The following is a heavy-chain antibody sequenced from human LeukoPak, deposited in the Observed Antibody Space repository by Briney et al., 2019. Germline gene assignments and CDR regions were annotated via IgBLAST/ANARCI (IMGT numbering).Heavy chain of an antibody. J-gene: IGHJ3*02. CDR2: ITRVSTYT. CDR3: TRDRNDYEDPDAFDI. CDR1: GFTFSDFA. D-gene: IGHD4-17*01. Sequence: GGSLKLSCAASGFTFSDFAMNWVRQAPGKGLEWVSSITRVSTYTYYSESVQGRFTISRDNHKDLLYLQLNSLRGDDSGIYYCTRDRNDYEDPDAFDIWAKGQWSPSLQ. V-gene: IGHV3-21*01.